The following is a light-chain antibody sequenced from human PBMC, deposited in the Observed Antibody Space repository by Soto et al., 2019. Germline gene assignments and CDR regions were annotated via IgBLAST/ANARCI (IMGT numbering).Light chain of an antibody. CDR1: QSVRSN. CDR2: GAS. CDR3: QHYNKWPYT. Sequence: EIVMTQSPATLSVSPGERATLSCRASQSVRSNLAWYQQKPGQAPRLLIYGASTRATGIPARISGSGSGTEFTLTISSLQSEDFAIYYCQHYNKWPYTFGQGTKVDIK. V-gene: IGKV3D-15*01. J-gene: IGKJ2*01.